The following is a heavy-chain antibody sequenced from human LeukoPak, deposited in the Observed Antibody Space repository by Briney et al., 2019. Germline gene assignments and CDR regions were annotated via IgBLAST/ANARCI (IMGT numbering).Heavy chain of an antibody. CDR2: IIPIFGTA. CDR1: GGTFSSYA. CDR3: ARDRPDYGGKLGV. V-gene: IGHV1-69*01. J-gene: IGHJ6*04. D-gene: IGHD4-23*01. Sequence: ASVKVSCKASGGTFSSYAISWVRQAPGQGLEWMGGIIPIFGTANYAQKFQGRVTITADESTSKAYMELSSLRSEDTALYYCARDRPDYGGKLGVWGKGTTVPVSS.